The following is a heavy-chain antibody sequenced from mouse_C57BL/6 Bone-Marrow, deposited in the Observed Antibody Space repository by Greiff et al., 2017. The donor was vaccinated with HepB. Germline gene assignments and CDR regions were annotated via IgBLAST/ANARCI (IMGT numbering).Heavy chain of an antibody. CDR3: AAYYSNYFDY. CDR2: IRNKANGYTT. V-gene: IGHV7-3*01. Sequence: EVQRVESGGGLVQPGGSLSLSCAASGFTFTDYYMSWVRQPPGKALEWLGFIRNKANGYTTEYSASVKGRFTISRDKSQSILYLQMNALRAEDSATYYCAAYYSNYFDYWGQGTTLTVSS. CDR1: GFTFTDYY. D-gene: IGHD2-5*01. J-gene: IGHJ2*01.